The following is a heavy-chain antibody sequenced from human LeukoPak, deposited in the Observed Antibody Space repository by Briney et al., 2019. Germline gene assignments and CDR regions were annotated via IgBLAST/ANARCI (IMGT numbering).Heavy chain of an antibody. CDR3: ARGAYYYED. Sequence: GGSLRLSCTASGFSFSAHWMHWARQLPGKGLVWVSRISPTGSTTSYADSVKGRFTVSRDNAKNSLYLQMNSLRAEDTAVYYCARGAYYYEDWGQGTLVTVSS. D-gene: IGHD3-22*01. J-gene: IGHJ4*02. V-gene: IGHV3-74*01. CDR1: GFSFSAHW. CDR2: ISPTGSTT.